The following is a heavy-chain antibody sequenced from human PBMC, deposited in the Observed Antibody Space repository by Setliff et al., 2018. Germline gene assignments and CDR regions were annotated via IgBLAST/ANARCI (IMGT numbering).Heavy chain of an antibody. V-gene: IGHV1-69*06. J-gene: IGHJ1*01. CDR1: GGTFGDYG. CDR2: IILIFDRT. D-gene: IGHD6-25*01. CDR3: AGAAGSLTSDEYFHH. Sequence: GASVKVSCKASGGTFGDYGITWVRQAPGQGLEWMGGIILIFDRTKYAQKFQGRVTITADKSTSTAYMELSSLKSEDTAVYYCAGAAGSLTSDEYFHHWGQGTLVTVAS.